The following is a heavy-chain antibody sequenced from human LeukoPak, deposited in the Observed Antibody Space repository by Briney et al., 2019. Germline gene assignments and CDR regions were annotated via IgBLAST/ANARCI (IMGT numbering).Heavy chain of an antibody. CDR1: GGSFSGYY. V-gene: IGHV4-34*01. CDR2: INHSEST. D-gene: IGHD3-16*02. Sequence: SETLSLTCAVYGGSFSGYYWSWIRQPPGKGLEWIGEINHSESTNYNPSLKSRVTISVDTSKNQFSLKLSSVTAADTAVYYCARGRRNYDYVWGSYRYTHFDYWGQGTLVTVSS. J-gene: IGHJ4*02. CDR3: ARGRRNYDYVWGSYRYTHFDY.